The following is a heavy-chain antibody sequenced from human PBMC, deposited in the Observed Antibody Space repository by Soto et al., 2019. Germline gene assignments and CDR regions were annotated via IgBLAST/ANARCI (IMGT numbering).Heavy chain of an antibody. CDR2: IYSDGTT. J-gene: IGHJ4*02. CDR3: ARDTDSGLRSDW. CDR1: GFSVSNNY. V-gene: IGHV3-66*01. D-gene: IGHD6-19*01. Sequence: EEPLVESGGGLVQAGGSLRLSCAVSGFSVSNNYMTWVRQAPGKGLEWVSVIYSDGTTYHADSVKGRFIASRDNSQNTLYVQMNNSRVEITAVYYCARDTDSGLRSDWWGLGPVVPVAP.